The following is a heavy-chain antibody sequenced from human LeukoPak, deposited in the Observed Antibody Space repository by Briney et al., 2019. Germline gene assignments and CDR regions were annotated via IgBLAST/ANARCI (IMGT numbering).Heavy chain of an antibody. CDR2: IKEDGSEK. J-gene: IGHJ4*02. Sequence: GGSLRLSCAASGFTFSAYSMNWVRQTPGKGLEWVANIKEDGSEKYYVDSAKGRFTISRDNAKNSLYLQMNSLRAEDTAVYYCASNTVTGGQGTLVTVSS. CDR3: ASNTVT. CDR1: GFTFSAYS. V-gene: IGHV3-7*01. D-gene: IGHD4-17*01.